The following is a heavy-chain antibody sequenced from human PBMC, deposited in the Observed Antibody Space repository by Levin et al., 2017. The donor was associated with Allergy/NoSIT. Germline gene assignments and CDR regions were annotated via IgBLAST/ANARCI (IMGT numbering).Heavy chain of an antibody. CDR3: ARSGGGAFDI. CDR2: INPSGGST. Sequence: LGESLKISCKASGYTFITYYIHWVRQAPEQGLEWMGFINPSGGSTTYAQNFQGRLTMTRDTSTSTIYLELSSLKFEDTAVFYCARSGGGAFDIWGQGTLVTVSS. D-gene: IGHD1-1*01. CDR1: GYTFITYY. V-gene: IGHV1-46*01. J-gene: IGHJ3*02.